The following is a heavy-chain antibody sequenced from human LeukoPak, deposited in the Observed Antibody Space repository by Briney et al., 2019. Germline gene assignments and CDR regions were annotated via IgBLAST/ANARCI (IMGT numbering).Heavy chain of an antibody. D-gene: IGHD1-7*01. CDR1: GFTFSSYS. J-gene: IGHJ4*02. V-gene: IGHV3-21*01. Sequence: GGSLRLSCAASGFTFSSYSMNWVRQAPGKGLEWVSSISSSSSYVYYADSVKGRFTISRDNAKNSLYLLMNSLRAEDTAVYYCARGITGTTGIDYWGQGTLVTVSS. CDR3: ARGITGTTGIDY. CDR2: ISSSSSYV.